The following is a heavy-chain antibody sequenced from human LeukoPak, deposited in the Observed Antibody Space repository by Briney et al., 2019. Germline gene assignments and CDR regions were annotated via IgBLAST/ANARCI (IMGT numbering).Heavy chain of an antibody. Sequence: GGSLRLSCAASGFTFSSYAMSWVRQAPGKGLEWVSAISGSGGSTYYADSVKGRFAISRDNSKNTLYLQMNSLRAEDTAVYYCAKDRSRYSSFDYWGQGTLVTVSS. D-gene: IGHD6-19*01. V-gene: IGHV3-23*01. CDR3: AKDRSRYSSFDY. J-gene: IGHJ4*02. CDR1: GFTFSSYA. CDR2: ISGSGGST.